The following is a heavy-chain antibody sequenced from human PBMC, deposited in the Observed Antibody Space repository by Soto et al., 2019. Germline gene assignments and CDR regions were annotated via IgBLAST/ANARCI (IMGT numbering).Heavy chain of an antibody. D-gene: IGHD7-27*01. CDR2: NYWDDER. CDR3: AHRRAQHDGDWFDT. CDR1: GISLSTSRVA. J-gene: IGHJ5*02. V-gene: IGHV2-5*02. Sequence: QITLKESGPTLVKPTQTLTLTCTFFGISLSTSRVAVGWIRQPPGKAMEWLALNYWDDERHYSPSLKSRRTIPKDTSKRQVVLTMTNMDAEDTATYFCAHRRAQHDGDWFDTWGQGTLVTVSS.